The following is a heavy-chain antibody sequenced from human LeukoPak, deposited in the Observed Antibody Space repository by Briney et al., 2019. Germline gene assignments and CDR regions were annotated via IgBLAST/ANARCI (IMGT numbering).Heavy chain of an antibody. Sequence: PSETLSLTCTVSGGSISSYYWSWIRQPAGKGLEWIGRIYTSGSTNYNPSLKSRVTMSVDTSKNQFSLKLSSVTAADTAVYYCAGGYCSGGSCYWDVNDAFDIWGQGTMVTVSS. CDR2: IYTSGST. D-gene: IGHD2-15*01. V-gene: IGHV4-4*07. CDR1: GGSISSYY. CDR3: AGGYCSGGSCYWDVNDAFDI. J-gene: IGHJ3*02.